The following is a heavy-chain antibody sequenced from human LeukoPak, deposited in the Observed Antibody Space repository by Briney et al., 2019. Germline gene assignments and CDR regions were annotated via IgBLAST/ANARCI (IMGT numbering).Heavy chain of an antibody. CDR3: ASPGGYCSSTSCSAFDI. J-gene: IGHJ3*02. CDR1: GYTFTGYY. Sequence: ASVKVSCKASGYTFTGYYMHWVRQAPGQGLEWMGWINPNSGGTNYAQKFQGRVTMTRNTSISTAYMELSSLRSEDTAVYYCASPGGYCSSTSCSAFDIWGQGTMVTVSS. CDR2: INPNSGGT. D-gene: IGHD2-2*01. V-gene: IGHV1-2*02.